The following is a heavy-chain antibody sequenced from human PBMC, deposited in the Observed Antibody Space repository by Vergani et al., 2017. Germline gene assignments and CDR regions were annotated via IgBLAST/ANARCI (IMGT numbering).Heavy chain of an antibody. CDR2: IYSTGST. D-gene: IGHD3-16*01. Sequence: QVQLQQWGAGLLKPSEILSLTCAVYDGSFGGYYWTWFRQPPGKGLDWVGYIYSTGSTNYNPSLKSRVSMSLDTSKNQFSLKLTSVTAADTAVYYCARSPTGDFFADWGQGTLVAVSS. CDR3: ARSPTGDFFAD. V-gene: IGHV4-59*10. J-gene: IGHJ4*02. CDR1: DGSFGGYY.